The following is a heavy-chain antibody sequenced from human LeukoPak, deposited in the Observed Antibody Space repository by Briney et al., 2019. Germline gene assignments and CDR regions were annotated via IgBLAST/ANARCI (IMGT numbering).Heavy chain of an antibody. CDR2: IYYSGST. D-gene: IGHD6-19*01. CDR1: GGSISSSSYY. V-gene: IGHV4-39*07. Sequence: SETLSLTCTVSGGSISSSSYYWGWIRQPPGKGLEWIGSIYYSGSTYYNPSLKSRVTISVDTSKNQFSLKLSSVTAADTAVYYCARCGSGWYIKGAFDIWGQGTMVTVSS. CDR3: ARCGSGWYIKGAFDI. J-gene: IGHJ3*02.